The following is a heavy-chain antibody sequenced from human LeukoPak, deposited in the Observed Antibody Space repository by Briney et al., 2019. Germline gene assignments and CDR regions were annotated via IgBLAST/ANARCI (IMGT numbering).Heavy chain of an antibody. J-gene: IGHJ4*02. D-gene: IGHD1-26*01. CDR1: GGSISSYY. CDR2: IYTSGST. CDR3: AGSGSPDLGNWGHNYFDY. Sequence: PSEALSLTCTVSGGSISSYYWSWIRQPAGKGLEWIGRIYTSGSTNYNPSLKSRVTMSVDTSKNQFSLKLSSVTAADTAVDYCAGSGSPDLGNWGHNYFDYWGQGTLVTVSS. V-gene: IGHV4-4*07.